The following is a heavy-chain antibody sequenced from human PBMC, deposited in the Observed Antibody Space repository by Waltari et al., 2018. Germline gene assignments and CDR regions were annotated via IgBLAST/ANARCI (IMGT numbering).Heavy chain of an antibody. V-gene: IGHV3-74*01. CDR3: SRSPAGYSRSDY. CDR1: GFASRSYW. CDR2: IDDDGSGT. D-gene: IGHD5-18*01. J-gene: IGHJ4*02. Sequence: EVRLEESGGGLVQPGGSLRLSCAALGFASRSYWMHWVRQAPGKGLVWVSRIDDDGSGTTYADSVMGRFTISRDNAKNTVYLEMNSLRAEDTAVYYCSRSPAGYSRSDYWGQGTLVTVSS.